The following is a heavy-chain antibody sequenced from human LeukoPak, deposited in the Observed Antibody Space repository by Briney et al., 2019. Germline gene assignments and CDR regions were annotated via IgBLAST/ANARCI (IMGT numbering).Heavy chain of an antibody. CDR1: GGSISSFY. Sequence: PSETLSLTCTVSGGSISSFYWSWIRQPPGKGLEWIGYMSYSGTTKYNPSLKSRLTISMDTSKNQFSLKLSSVTAADTAVYYCARRRASGFGELLDFWGQGTLVTVSS. D-gene: IGHD3-10*01. V-gene: IGHV4-59*01. CDR3: ARRRASGFGELLDF. CDR2: MSYSGTT. J-gene: IGHJ4*02.